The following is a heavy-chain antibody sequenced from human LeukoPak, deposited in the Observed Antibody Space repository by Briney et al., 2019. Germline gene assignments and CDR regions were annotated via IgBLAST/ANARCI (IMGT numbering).Heavy chain of an antibody. CDR3: ATACIVADHELDY. Sequence: ASVKVSCEASGYTFTGYYMHWVRQTPGQGLEWMGWINPNSGGTNYAQKFQGRVTMTRDTSISTAYMELSRLRSDDTAVYYCATACIVADHELDYWGQGTLVTVSS. D-gene: IGHD6-25*01. CDR2: INPNSGGT. CDR1: GYTFTGYY. J-gene: IGHJ4*02. V-gene: IGHV1-2*02.